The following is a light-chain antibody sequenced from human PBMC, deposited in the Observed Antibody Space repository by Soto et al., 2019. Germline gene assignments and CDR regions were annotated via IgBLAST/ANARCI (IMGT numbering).Light chain of an antibody. J-gene: IGLJ2*01. V-gene: IGLV1-51*01. Sequence: QSVLTQPPSVSAAPRQKVTISCSGSSSNIGNNCVSWYQQLPGTAPKLLIYDNNKRPSVIPDRFSGSKSGTSATLGITGLQTGDEADYYCGTWDSSLSAVVFGGGTKLTVL. CDR3: GTWDSSLSAVV. CDR1: SSNIGNNC. CDR2: DNN.